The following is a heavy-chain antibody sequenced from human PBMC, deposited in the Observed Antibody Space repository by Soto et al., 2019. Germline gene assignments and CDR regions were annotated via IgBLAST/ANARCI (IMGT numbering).Heavy chain of an antibody. Sequence: QMQLVQSGPEVKKPGTSVKVSCKASGFTFTSSTMQWVRQARGQRLEWIGWIVVGSGNTNYVQKFQERVTITRDMSTSTAYMELSSLRSEDTAVYYCAANGGFGELYSWFDPWGQGTLVTVSS. J-gene: IGHJ5*02. CDR2: IVVGSGNT. CDR1: GFTFTSST. CDR3: AANGGFGELYSWFDP. V-gene: IGHV1-58*02. D-gene: IGHD3-10*01.